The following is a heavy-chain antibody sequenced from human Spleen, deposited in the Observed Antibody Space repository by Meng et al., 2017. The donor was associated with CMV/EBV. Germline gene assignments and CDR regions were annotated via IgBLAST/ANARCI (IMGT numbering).Heavy chain of an antibody. D-gene: IGHD6-19*01. Sequence: GESLKISCTASGFTFSSYSMNWVRQAPGKGLEWVGRIQSNTDGGTTDYVAPVEGRFTISRDDSRNTLYLQMNTLKTEDTAVYYCTIHSRGFHWGQGTLVTVSS. CDR2: IQSNTDGGTT. V-gene: IGHV3-15*01. J-gene: IGHJ4*02. CDR1: GFTFSSYS. CDR3: TIHSRGFH.